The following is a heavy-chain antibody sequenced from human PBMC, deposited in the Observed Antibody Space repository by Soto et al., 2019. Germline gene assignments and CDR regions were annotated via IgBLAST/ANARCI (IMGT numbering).Heavy chain of an antibody. Sequence: QVLLVESGGGVVQPGTSLTLSCAASGFPFTSYAMHWVRQTPEKGLQWLTIISSDGSTIHYVDSVKGRFTISRDNSKNTVYLQMNSLRAGDTAVYYCARATGSGSFVIDDWGQGTLVTVSS. CDR2: ISSDGSTI. J-gene: IGHJ4*02. CDR3: ARATGSGSFVIDD. CDR1: GFPFTSYA. D-gene: IGHD3-10*01. V-gene: IGHV3-30-3*01.